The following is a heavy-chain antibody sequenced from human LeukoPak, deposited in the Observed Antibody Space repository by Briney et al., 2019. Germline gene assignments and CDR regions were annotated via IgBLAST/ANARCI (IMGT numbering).Heavy chain of an antibody. V-gene: IGHV4-39*07. CDR1: GGSITTSGYY. CDR3: TRYRNCGSDCYDAFDI. D-gene: IGHD2-21*02. CDR2: IDSSGNA. J-gene: IGHJ3*02. Sequence: SETLSLTCTVSGGSITTSGYYWGWIRQSPGKGLEYFASIDSSGNAYYNPSLQSRVSISADTSKNQFSLRLSSVTAADTAVYYCTRYRNCGSDCYDAFDIWGQGTMVTVSS.